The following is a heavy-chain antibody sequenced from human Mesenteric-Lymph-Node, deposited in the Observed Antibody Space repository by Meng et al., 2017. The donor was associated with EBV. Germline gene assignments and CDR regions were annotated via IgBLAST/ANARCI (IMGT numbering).Heavy chain of an antibody. J-gene: IGHJ4*02. CDR2: INHSGST. V-gene: IGHV4-34*01. Sequence: QGPLQRWGAGLLKPSETLPLTCAVYGGSFSGYYWSWIRQPPGKGLEWIGEINHSGSTNYNPSLKSRVTISVDTSKNQFSLKLSSVTAADTAVYYCARGEKGPIDYWGQGTLVTVSS. CDR3: ARGEKGPIDY. CDR1: GGSFSGYY.